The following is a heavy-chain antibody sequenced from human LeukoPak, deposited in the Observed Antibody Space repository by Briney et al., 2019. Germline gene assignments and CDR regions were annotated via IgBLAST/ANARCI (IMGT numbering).Heavy chain of an antibody. CDR2: SYYSGST. V-gene: IGHV4-59*01. CDR3: ARGYLAVAGTVNKAGDYYYYMDV. D-gene: IGHD6-19*01. J-gene: IGHJ6*03. Sequence: SETLSLTCTVSGGSISSYYWSWIRQPPGKGLEWIGYSYYSGSTNYNPSLKSRVTISVDTSKNQFSLKLSSVTAADTAVYYCARGYLAVAGTVNKAGDYYYYMDVWGKGTTVTISS. CDR1: GGSISSYY.